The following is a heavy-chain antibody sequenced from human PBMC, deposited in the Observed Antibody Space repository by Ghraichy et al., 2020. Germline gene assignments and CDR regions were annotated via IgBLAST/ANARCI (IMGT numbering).Heavy chain of an antibody. CDR3: ANRPNRDGTYYG. D-gene: IGHD5-24*01. CDR2: VYSVGTT. J-gene: IGHJ4*02. V-gene: IGHV3-53*05. Sequence: GESLNISCAASGFTVSNNFMTWVRQAPGKGLEWVSLVYSVGTTYYEASVRGRFTISRDSSKKTVYLQMNSLRAENKAVYYCANRPNRDGTYYGWGRGTLVTVSS. CDR1: GFTVSNNF.